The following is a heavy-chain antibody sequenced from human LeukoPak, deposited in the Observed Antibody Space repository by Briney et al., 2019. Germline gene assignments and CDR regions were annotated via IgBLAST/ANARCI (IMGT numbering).Heavy chain of an antibody. D-gene: IGHD1-26*01. CDR1: GFTFSSYW. Sequence: PGGSLRLSCAASGFTFSSYWMHWVRQAPGKGVVWVSRINSDGSSTSYADSVKGRFTISRDNAKNTLYLQMNSLRAEDTAVYYCARVPGREPSRLDYWGQGTLVTVSS. V-gene: IGHV3-74*01. CDR2: INSDGSST. J-gene: IGHJ4*02. CDR3: ARVPGREPSRLDY.